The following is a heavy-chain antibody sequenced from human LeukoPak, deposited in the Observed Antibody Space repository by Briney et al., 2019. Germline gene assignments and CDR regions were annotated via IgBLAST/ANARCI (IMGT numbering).Heavy chain of an antibody. J-gene: IGHJ4*02. V-gene: IGHV3-30*04. CDR3: ARDQWDDSSGYYGY. CDR2: ISYDGSNK. CDR1: GFTFSSYA. Sequence: GRSLRLSCAASGFTFSSYAMHWVRQAPGKGLEWVAVISYDGSNKYYADPVKGRFTISRDNSKNALYLQMNSLRAEDTAVYYCARDQWDDSSGYYGYWGQGTLVTVSS. D-gene: IGHD3-22*01.